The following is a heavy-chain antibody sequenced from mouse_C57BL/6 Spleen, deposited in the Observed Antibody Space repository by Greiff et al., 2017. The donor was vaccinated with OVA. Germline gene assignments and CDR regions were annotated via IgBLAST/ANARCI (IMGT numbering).Heavy chain of an antibody. CDR2: ISDGGSYT. D-gene: IGHD3-2*02. V-gene: IGHV5-4*01. CDR3: ARDGAQTPFAY. CDR1: GFTFSSYA. J-gene: IGHJ3*01. Sequence: EVQVVESGGGLVKPGGSLKLSCAASGFTFSSYAMSWVRQTPEKRLEWVATISDGGSYTYYQDKVKGQFTISRDNAKNNLYLQMSNLKSEDTAMYYCARDGAQTPFAYWGQGTPVTVSA.